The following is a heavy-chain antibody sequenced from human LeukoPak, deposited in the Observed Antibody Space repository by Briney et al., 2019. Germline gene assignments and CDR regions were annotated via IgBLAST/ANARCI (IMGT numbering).Heavy chain of an antibody. Sequence: GGSLRLSCVASGFTFSNNWIHWVRQAPGRGLVWVSRISTDGRRTDYGDPVKGRFTVSRDNAKNTVSLQMDSLRAEDTAVYYCARALWEYKSDYWGQGDLVTVSS. J-gene: IGHJ4*02. V-gene: IGHV3-74*01. CDR1: GFTFSNNW. D-gene: IGHD3-3*01. CDR2: ISTDGRRT. CDR3: ARALWEYKSDY.